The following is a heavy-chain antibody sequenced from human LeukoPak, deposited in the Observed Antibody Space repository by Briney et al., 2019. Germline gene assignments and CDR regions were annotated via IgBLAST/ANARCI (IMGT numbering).Heavy chain of an antibody. CDR1: GFTFSSHW. D-gene: IGHD4-17*01. J-gene: IGHJ4*02. Sequence: AGGSLRLSCSASGFTFSSHWMHWVRRAPGKGLVWVSRINGDGSETNYAGSVRGRFTISRDNAKNTVYLQTNSLRAEDTAVYYCASGSGDYGDPFDYWGQGTLVTVSS. V-gene: IGHV3-74*01. CDR3: ASGSGDYGDPFDY. CDR2: INGDGSET.